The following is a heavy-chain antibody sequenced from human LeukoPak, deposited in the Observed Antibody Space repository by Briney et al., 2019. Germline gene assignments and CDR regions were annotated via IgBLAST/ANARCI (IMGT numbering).Heavy chain of an antibody. CDR1: GGSISSGGYY. V-gene: IGHV4-31*03. Sequence: PSETLSLTCTVSGGSISSGGYYWSWIRQHPGKGLEWIGYIYYSGSTYYNPSLKSRVTISVDTSKNQFSLKLSSVTAADTAVYYCARAKDDYGDLLDYWGQGTLVTVSS. J-gene: IGHJ4*02. CDR2: IYYSGST. D-gene: IGHD4-17*01. CDR3: ARAKDDYGDLLDY.